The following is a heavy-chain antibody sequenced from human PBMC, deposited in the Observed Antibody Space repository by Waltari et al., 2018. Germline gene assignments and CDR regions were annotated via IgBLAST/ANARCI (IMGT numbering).Heavy chain of an antibody. J-gene: IGHJ6*02. V-gene: IGHV4-34*01. D-gene: IGHD2-15*01. CDR1: GGSFSGYY. CDR2: INHSVST. CDR3: ARGPKPGYCSGGSCYSYYYYGMDV. Sequence: QVQLQQWGAGLLKPSETLSLTCAVYGGSFSGYYWSWIRQPPGKGLEWIGEINHSVSTNYNPPLKSRVTISVDTSKNQFSLKLSSVTAADTAVYYCARGPKPGYCSGGSCYSYYYYGMDVWGQGTTVTVSS.